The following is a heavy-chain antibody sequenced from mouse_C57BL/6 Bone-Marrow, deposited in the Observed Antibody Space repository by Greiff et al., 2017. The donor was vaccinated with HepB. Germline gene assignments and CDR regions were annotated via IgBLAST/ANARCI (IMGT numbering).Heavy chain of an antibody. J-gene: IGHJ4*01. CDR3: TTGYYYGSSLMDY. V-gene: IGHV14-4*01. Sequence: EVQLVESGAELVRPGASVKLSCTASGFNIKDDYMHWVKQRPEQGLEWIGWIDPENGDTEYASKFQGKATITADTSSNTAYLQLSSLTSEDTAVYYCTTGYYYGSSLMDYWGQGTSVTVSS. CDR2: IDPENGDT. CDR1: GFNIKDDY. D-gene: IGHD1-1*01.